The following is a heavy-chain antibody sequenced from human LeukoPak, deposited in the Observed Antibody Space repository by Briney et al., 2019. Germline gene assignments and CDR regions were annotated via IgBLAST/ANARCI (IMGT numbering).Heavy chain of an antibody. V-gene: IGHV3-48*04. Sequence: GGSLRLSCAASGFTFSSYSMNWVRQAPGKGLEWVSYISSSGSTIYYADSVKGRFTISRDNAKNSLYLQMNSLRAEDTAVYYCARDPLHGASYCGGDCYSLVDYWGQGTLVTVSS. CDR3: ARDPLHGASYCGGDCYSLVDY. CDR1: GFTFSSYS. CDR2: ISSSGSTI. D-gene: IGHD2-21*01. J-gene: IGHJ4*02.